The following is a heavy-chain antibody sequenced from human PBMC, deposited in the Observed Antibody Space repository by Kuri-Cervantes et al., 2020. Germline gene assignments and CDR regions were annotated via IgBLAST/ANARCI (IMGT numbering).Heavy chain of an antibody. J-gene: IGHJ3*02. CDR1: GGSISSSSYY. V-gene: IGHV4-39*07. Sequence: GSLRLSCTVSGGSISSSSYYWGRIRQPPGKGLEWIGSIYYSGSTYYNPSLKSRVTISVDTSKNQFSLKLSSVTAADTAVYYCAREGRTGDAFDIWGQGTMVTVSS. D-gene: IGHD3/OR15-3a*01. CDR3: AREGRTGDAFDI. CDR2: IYYSGST.